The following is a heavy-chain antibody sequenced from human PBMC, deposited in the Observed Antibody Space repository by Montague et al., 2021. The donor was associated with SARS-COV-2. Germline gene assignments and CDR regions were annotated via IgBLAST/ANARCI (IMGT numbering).Heavy chain of an antibody. Sequence: VKPTQTLTLTCTFSGFSLSTSGMCVSWIRRPPGKALEWLALIDWDDDKYYSTSLKTRLTISKDTSKNQVVLTMTNMDPVDTATYYCARISAWYSSGWSAFDYGGQGTLVTVSS. V-gene: IGHV2-70*01. J-gene: IGHJ4*02. CDR1: GFSLSTSGMC. D-gene: IGHD6-19*01. CDR2: IDWDDDK. CDR3: ARISAWYSSGWSAFDY.